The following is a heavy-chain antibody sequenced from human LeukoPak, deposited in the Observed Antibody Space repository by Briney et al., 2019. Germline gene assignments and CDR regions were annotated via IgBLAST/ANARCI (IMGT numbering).Heavy chain of an antibody. J-gene: IGHJ4*02. CDR2: IYSGGNT. CDR3: AREMFGEMATITDPFDY. CDR1: GFTFSRYW. D-gene: IGHD5-24*01. V-gene: IGHV3-53*01. Sequence: GGSLRLSCAASGFTFSRYWMSWVRQAPGKGLEWVSFIYSGGNTHYSDSVKGRFTISRDNSKNTLYLQMNRLRDEDTALYYCAREMFGEMATITDPFDYWGQGTLVTVSS.